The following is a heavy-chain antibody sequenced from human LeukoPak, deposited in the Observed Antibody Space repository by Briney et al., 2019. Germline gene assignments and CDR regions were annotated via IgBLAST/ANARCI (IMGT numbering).Heavy chain of an antibody. J-gene: IGHJ6*03. CDR3: ARHMVRENRFYYYYYMDV. CDR2: IKQDGSEK. D-gene: IGHD3-10*01. Sequence: GGSLRLSCAASGFTFSSYWMSWVRQAPGKGLEWVANIKQDGSEKYYVDSVKGRFTISRDNAKNSLYLQMNSLRAEDTAVYYCARHMVRENRFYYYYYMDVWGKGTTVTISS. V-gene: IGHV3-7*01. CDR1: GFTFSSYW.